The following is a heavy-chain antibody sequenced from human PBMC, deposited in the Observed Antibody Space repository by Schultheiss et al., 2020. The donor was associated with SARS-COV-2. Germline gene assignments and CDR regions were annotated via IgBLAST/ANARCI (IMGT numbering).Heavy chain of an antibody. CDR2: IIPIFGTA. D-gene: IGHD6-19*01. J-gene: IGHJ4*02. V-gene: IGHV1-69*05. Sequence: SVKVSCKASGGTFSSYDISWVRQAPGQGPEWMGGIIPIFGTANYAQKFQGRVTMTTDTSTSTAYMELRSLRSDDTAVYYCARVLGSGWYVDYWGQGTLVTVSS. CDR1: GGTFSSYD. CDR3: ARVLGSGWYVDY.